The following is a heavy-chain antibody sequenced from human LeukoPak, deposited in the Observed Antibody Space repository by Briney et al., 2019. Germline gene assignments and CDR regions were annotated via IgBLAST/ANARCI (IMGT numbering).Heavy chain of an antibody. D-gene: IGHD6-13*01. CDR2: INHSGST. Sequence: SETLSLTCAVYGGSFSGYYWSWIRQPPGKGLEWIGEINHSGSTNYNPSLKSRVTISVDTSKNQFSLKLSSATAADTAVYYCASRAAAPFDYWGQGTLVTVSS. V-gene: IGHV4-34*01. CDR3: ASRAAAPFDY. J-gene: IGHJ4*02. CDR1: GGSFSGYY.